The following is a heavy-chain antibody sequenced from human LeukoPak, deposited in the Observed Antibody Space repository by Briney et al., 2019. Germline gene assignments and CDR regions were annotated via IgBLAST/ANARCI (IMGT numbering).Heavy chain of an antibody. V-gene: IGHV4-39*01. CDR2: IYCSGST. J-gene: IGHJ1*01. CDR1: GGSIRGSSYY. Sequence: SETLSLTCTVSGGSIRGSSYYWGWIRQPPGKGLEWIGSIYCSGSTYYNPSLKSRVTISVDTSKNQFSLKLSSVTAADTAVYYCVSPYYYDSGGYYYAFTMGYFQNWGQGTLVTVSS. CDR3: VSPYYYDSGGYYYAFTMGYFQN. D-gene: IGHD3-22*01.